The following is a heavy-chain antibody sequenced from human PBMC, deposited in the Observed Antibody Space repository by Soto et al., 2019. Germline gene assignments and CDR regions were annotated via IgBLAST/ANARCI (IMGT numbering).Heavy chain of an antibody. CDR1: GFTFSSYA. CDR2: ISYDGSNK. J-gene: IGHJ6*02. CDR3: ARDPVRYCISTSCYGREYYYYYGMDV. Sequence: QVQLVESGGGVVQPGRSLRLSCAASGFTFSSYAMHWVRQAPGKGLEWVAVISYDGSNKYYADSVKGRFTISRDNSKNRLYLKMNSLRAEDTVVYYCARDPVRYCISTSCYGREYYYYYGMDVWGQGTTVTVAS. D-gene: IGHD2-2*01. V-gene: IGHV3-30-3*01.